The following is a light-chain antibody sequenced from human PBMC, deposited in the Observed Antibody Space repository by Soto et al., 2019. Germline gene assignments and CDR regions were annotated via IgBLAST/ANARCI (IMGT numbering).Light chain of an antibody. CDR3: KSYAGSNTDV. Sequence: QSALTQPPSASGSPGQSVTISCTGTKNDIGVYDFVSWYQHHPGKAPRLIIYEVVQRPSGVPDRFSGSKSGNTASLTVYGLQAADEADYFCKSYAGSNTDVFGSGTKVTVL. CDR2: EVV. J-gene: IGLJ1*01. V-gene: IGLV2-8*01. CDR1: KNDIGVYDF.